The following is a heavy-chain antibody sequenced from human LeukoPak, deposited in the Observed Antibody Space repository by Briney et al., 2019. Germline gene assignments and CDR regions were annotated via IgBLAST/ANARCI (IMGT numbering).Heavy chain of an antibody. CDR2: IKSDGSST. D-gene: IGHD3-22*01. J-gene: IGHJ4*02. CDR3: ARSHGSDYYDSSGYYALARGLFDY. V-gene: IGHV3-74*01. CDR1: GFTFSSYW. Sequence: GGSLRLSCAASGFTFSSYWMHWVRQAPGKGLVWVSRIKSDGSSTSYADSVKGRFTISRDKAKNTLYLQMNSLRAEDTAVYYCARSHGSDYYDSSGYYALARGLFDYWGQGTLVTVSS.